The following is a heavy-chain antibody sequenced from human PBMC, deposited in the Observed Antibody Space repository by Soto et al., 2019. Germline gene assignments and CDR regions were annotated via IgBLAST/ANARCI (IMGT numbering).Heavy chain of an antibody. Sequence: VGSLRLSCAASGFTFRSYSMNWVRQAPGKGLEWVSSISSSSTYIYYADSVKGRFTISRDNAKNSLYLQMNSLRAEDTAVYYCSRDGYYYDSRPWYYGMDVWGQGTTVTVSS. D-gene: IGHD3-22*01. J-gene: IGHJ6*02. CDR2: ISSSSTYI. CDR1: GFTFRSYS. CDR3: SRDGYYYDSRPWYYGMDV. V-gene: IGHV3-21*01.